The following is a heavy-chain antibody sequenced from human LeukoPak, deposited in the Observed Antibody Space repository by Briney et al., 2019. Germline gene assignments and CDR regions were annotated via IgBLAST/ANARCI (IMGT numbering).Heavy chain of an antibody. CDR1: GFTFSSYW. J-gene: IGHJ6*03. V-gene: IGHV3-74*01. D-gene: IGHD6-6*01. Sequence: PGGSLRLSCAASGFTFSSYWMHWVRQAPGKGLVWVSRINSDGSSTSYADSVKGRFTISRDNDKNTLYLQMNSLRAEDTAVYYCARPSSSSYYYYMDVWGKGTTVTVSS. CDR3: ARPSSSSYYYYMDV. CDR2: INSDGSST.